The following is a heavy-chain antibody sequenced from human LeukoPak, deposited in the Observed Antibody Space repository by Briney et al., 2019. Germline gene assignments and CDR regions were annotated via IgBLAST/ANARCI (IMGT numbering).Heavy chain of an antibody. J-gene: IGHJ4*02. D-gene: IGHD6-13*01. CDR1: GFTFSSYG. V-gene: IGHV3-33*01. CDR3: AREGAYSSSWCLKY. Sequence: GGSLRLSCAASGFTFSSYGMHWVRQAPGKGLEWVAVIWYDGSNKYYADSVKGRFTISRDNSKNTLYLQMNSLRAEDTAVYYCAREGAYSSSWCLKYWGQGTLVTVSS. CDR2: IWYDGSNK.